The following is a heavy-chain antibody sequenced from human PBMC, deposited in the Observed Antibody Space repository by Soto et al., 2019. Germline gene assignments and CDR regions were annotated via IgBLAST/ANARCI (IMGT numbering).Heavy chain of an antibody. CDR3: ARASESYGYFDS. J-gene: IGHJ4*02. D-gene: IGHD1-26*01. CDR1: GFTFGSCA. V-gene: IGHV3-30-3*01. Sequence: QVQLVESGGGVVQPGRSLRLSCAASGFTFGSCAMHCVRQSPGKGLEWVALISYDGSIKYYADSVKGRFTISRDNSKNTLYLQMTSLRAEDKAVYYCARASESYGYFDSWGQGTLVTVSS. CDR2: ISYDGSIK.